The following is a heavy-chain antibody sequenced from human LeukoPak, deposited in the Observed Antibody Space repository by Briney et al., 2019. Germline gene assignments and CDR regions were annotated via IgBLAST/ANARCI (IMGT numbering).Heavy chain of an antibody. D-gene: IGHD1-26*01. CDR2: VNESGGT. CDR3: AKSGGYGLIDY. J-gene: IGHJ4*02. CDR1: IDSFSNYH. V-gene: IGHV4-34*01. Sequence: SETLSLTCAVYIDSFSNYHWNWIRQTPAKGMEWIGEVNESGGTNISPSLRSRVILSVDTSKNQFSLKLSSVTAADTAMYYCAKSGGYGLIDYWGQGTLVTVSS.